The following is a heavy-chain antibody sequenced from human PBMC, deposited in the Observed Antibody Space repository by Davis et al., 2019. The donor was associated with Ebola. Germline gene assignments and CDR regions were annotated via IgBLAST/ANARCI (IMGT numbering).Heavy chain of an antibody. V-gene: IGHV3-53*03. J-gene: IGHJ4*02. CDR1: GFTVSSNY. Sequence: GESLKISCAASGFTVSSNYMSWVRQAPGKGLEWVSAISGSGGSTYYADSVKGRFTISRDNAKNSLYLQMNSLRDEDTAVYYCTVTTTHDDYWGQGTLVTVSS. D-gene: IGHD4-11*01. CDR3: TVTTTHDDY. CDR2: ISGSGGST.